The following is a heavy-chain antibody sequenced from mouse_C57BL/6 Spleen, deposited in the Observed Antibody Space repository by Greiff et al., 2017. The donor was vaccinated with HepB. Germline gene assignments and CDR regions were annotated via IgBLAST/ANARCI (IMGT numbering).Heavy chain of an antibody. V-gene: IGHV6-6*01. J-gene: IGHJ1*03. CDR2: IRNKANNHAT. Sequence: EVQLVESGGGLVQPGGSMKLSCAASGFTFSDAWMDWVRQSPEKGLEWVAEIRNKANNHATYYAESVKGRFTISRDDSKSSVYLQMNSLRAEDTGIYYCTRPPITTVVPVWGTGTTVTVSS. CDR3: TRPPITTVVPV. CDR1: GFTFSDAW. D-gene: IGHD1-1*01.